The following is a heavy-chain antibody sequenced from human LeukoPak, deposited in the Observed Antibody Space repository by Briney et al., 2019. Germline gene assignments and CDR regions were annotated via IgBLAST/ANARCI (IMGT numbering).Heavy chain of an antibody. CDR1: GYTFTSYY. Sequence: ASVKVSCKASGYTFTSYYMHWVRQAPGQGLEWMGIINPSGGSTSSAQKFQGRVTMTRDMSTSTVYMELSSLRSEDTAVYYCARVGGGDGSGWSTTDYWGQGTLVTISS. CDR2: INPSGGST. D-gene: IGHD6-19*01. V-gene: IGHV1-46*01. J-gene: IGHJ4*02. CDR3: ARVGGGDGSGWSTTDY.